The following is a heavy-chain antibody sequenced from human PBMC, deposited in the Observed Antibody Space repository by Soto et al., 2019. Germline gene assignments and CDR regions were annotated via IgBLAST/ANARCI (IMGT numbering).Heavy chain of an antibody. CDR3: AKDTFYHDTSGYYIFEY. CDR2: ISYDGRNK. V-gene: IGHV3-30*18. CDR1: GFTFSSCG. D-gene: IGHD3-22*01. J-gene: IGHJ4*02. Sequence: VQLVESGGDVVQPGRSLRLSCATSGFTFSSCGIHWVRQAPGKGLEWVAVISYDGRNKKFADSVEGRFTISRDNSKDTLYLQMNSLRAEDTAVYYCAKDTFYHDTSGYYIFEYWGQGTLVTVSS.